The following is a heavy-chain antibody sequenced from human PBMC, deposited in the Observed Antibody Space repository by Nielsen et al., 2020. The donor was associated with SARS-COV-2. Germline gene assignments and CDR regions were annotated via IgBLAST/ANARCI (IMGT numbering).Heavy chain of an antibody. J-gene: IGHJ4*02. D-gene: IGHD3-3*01. V-gene: IGHV4-34*01. Sequence: SETLSLTCAVSGESFSGYYQWSWIRQPPGKGLEWIGEINHSGSTNYNPSLKSRVTISVVTSKNQFSLKLSSVTAADTAVYYCARAHPIFGLGYWGQGTLVTVSS. CDR1: GESFSGYY. CDR3: ARAHPIFGLGY. CDR2: INHSGST.